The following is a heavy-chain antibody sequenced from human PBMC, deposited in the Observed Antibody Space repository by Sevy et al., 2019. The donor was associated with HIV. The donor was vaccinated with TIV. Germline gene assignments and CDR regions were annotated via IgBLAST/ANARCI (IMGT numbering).Heavy chain of an antibody. CDR2: IYSDGST. CDR3: ARGGTIFGLVRHYFDY. V-gene: IGHV3-66*01. CDR1: GFSVNSNY. J-gene: IGHJ4*02. Sequence: GGSPRLSCAASGFSVNSNYMTWVRQAPGKGLDWVSIIYSDGSTKYADALKGRFTISRDNSKNTMYLQMNSLRVEDTAVYYCARGGTIFGLVRHYFDYWGQGTLVTVSS. D-gene: IGHD3-3*01.